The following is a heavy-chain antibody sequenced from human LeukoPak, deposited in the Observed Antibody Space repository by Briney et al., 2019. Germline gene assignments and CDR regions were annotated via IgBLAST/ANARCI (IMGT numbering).Heavy chain of an antibody. CDR3: AEGTTG. CDR2: INQDGSEK. V-gene: IGHV3-7*01. J-gene: IGHJ4*02. D-gene: IGHD1-1*01. Sequence: GGSLRLSCAASGFTFINHWMSWVRQAPGKGLEWVANINQDGSEKFYVDSVKGRFTISRDNAKNSLYLQMNSLRAEDTAVYYCAEGTTGWGQGTLVTVSS. CDR1: GFTFINHW.